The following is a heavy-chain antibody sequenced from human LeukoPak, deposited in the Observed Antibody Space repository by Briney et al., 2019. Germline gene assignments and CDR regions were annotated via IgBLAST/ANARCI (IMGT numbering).Heavy chain of an antibody. D-gene: IGHD3-9*01. J-gene: IGHJ4*02. Sequence: SETLSLTCAVYGGSFSGYYWSWIRQPPGKGLEWIGEINHSGSTNYNPSLKSRVTISVDTSKNQISLKLRSVTAADTAVYYCARGRIRYYDVLTGYDKGFDYWGQGTPVTVSS. V-gene: IGHV4-34*01. CDR2: INHSGST. CDR1: GGSFSGYY. CDR3: ARGRIRYYDVLTGYDKGFDY.